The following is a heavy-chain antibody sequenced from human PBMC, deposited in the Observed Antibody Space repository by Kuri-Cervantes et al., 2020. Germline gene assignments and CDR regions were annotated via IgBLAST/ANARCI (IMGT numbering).Heavy chain of an antibody. D-gene: IGHD1-26*01. CDR2: ISFDGSNK. V-gene: IGHV3-30*03. CDR3: AREVSDSDFTGIVGATALDY. J-gene: IGHJ4*02. CDR1: GFTFSSYG. Sequence: LSLTCAASGFTFSSYGMHWVRQAPGKGLEWVAVISFDGSNKYYADSVKGRFTISRDNSKNTLYLQMNSLRAEDTAVYYCAREVSDSDFTGIVGATALDYWGQGTLVT.